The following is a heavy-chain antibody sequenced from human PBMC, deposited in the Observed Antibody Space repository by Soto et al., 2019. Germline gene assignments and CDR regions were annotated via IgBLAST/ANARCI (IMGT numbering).Heavy chain of an antibody. V-gene: IGHV1-69*01. CDR1: GGTFSSYG. CDR3: ARYYYDSTGYYPYYFDY. J-gene: IGHJ4*02. D-gene: IGHD3-22*01. CDR2: IIPLFAAP. Sequence: QVQLVQSGAEVKKPGSSVKVSYKASGGTFSSYGFSWVRQAPGQGLEWMGGIIPLFAAPSYAQKFQGRVTFTADESASTAYMELRSLRSEDTALYYCARYYYDSTGYYPYYFDYWGQGTLVTVSS.